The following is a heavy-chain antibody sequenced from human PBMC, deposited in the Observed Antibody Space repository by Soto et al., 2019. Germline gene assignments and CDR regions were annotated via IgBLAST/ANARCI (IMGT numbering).Heavy chain of an antibody. V-gene: IGHV3-23*01. D-gene: IGHD3-9*01. CDR2: ISGSGGST. CDR3: AKFRYYDILTGPRRDY. Sequence: EVQLLESGGGLVQPGGSLRLSCAASGFTFSSYAMSWVRQAPGKGLEWVSAISGSGGSTYYADSVKGRFTISRDNSKNTLYLQMNSLRAEDTAVYYCAKFRYYDILTGPRRDYWGQGTLVTVSS. CDR1: GFTFSSYA. J-gene: IGHJ4*02.